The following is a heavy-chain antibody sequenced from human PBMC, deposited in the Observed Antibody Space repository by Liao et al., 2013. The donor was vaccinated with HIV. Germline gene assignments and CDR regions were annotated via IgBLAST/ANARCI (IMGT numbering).Heavy chain of an antibody. V-gene: IGHV4-34*02. CDR2: QSERKCHRPRWHH. J-gene: IGHJ4*02. Sequence: VQMQQWGAGLLKPSETLSLNCAVYGGSLSDHFWSWIRQSPGEGTGMDWRDQSERKCHRPRWHHQFQPVPQESSLYVIGHVQESVSLKLTSMTAADTGLYFCARGSDWGQLLGKALSGFDYWGQGT. CDR1: GGSLSDHF. D-gene: IGHD7-27*01. CDR3: ARGSDWGQLLGKALSGFDY.